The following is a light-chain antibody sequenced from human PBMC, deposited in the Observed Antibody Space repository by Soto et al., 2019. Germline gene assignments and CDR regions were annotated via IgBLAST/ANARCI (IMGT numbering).Light chain of an antibody. CDR2: RAS. V-gene: IGKV1-5*03. CDR3: QQYNSYSPWT. J-gene: IGKJ1*01. Sequence: DIQMTQSPSTLSASVGDRVTITCRASQSISSWLAWYQQKPGKAPKLLIYRASSLESGVPSRFSGSASGTEVTLTISSLHPDDFATYYGQQYNSYSPWTFGQGTKVEIK. CDR1: QSISSW.